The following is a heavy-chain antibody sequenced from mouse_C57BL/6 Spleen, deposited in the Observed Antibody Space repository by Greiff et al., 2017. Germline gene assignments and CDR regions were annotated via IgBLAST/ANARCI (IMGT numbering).Heavy chain of an antibody. D-gene: IGHD2-4*01. CDR1: GYTFTSYG. J-gene: IGHJ4*01. CDR2: IYPRSGNT. CDR3: ARKGDYDRAMDY. V-gene: IGHV1-81*01. Sequence: VQLQQSGAELARPGASVKLSCKASGYTFTSYGISWVKQSTGQGLEWIGEIYPRSGNTYYNEKFKGKATLTADKSTSTAYMELRSLTSEDSAVYFCARKGDYDRAMDYWGQGTSVTVSS.